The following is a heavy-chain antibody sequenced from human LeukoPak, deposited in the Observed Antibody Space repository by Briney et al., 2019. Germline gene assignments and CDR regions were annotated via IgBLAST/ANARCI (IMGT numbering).Heavy chain of an antibody. CDR2: ISSSSSYI. J-gene: IGHJ4*02. CDR1: GFTFSSYS. Sequence: GGSPRLSCAASGFTFSSYSMNWVRQAPGKGLEWVSSISSSSSYIYYADSVKGRFTISRDNSKNTLYLQMNSLRAEDTAVYYCAKVPYGYYGSGSYYDYWGQGTLVTVSS. CDR3: AKVPYGYYGSGSYYDY. V-gene: IGHV3-21*04. D-gene: IGHD3-10*01.